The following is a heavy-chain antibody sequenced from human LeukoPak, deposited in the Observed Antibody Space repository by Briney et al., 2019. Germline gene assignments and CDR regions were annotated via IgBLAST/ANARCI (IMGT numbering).Heavy chain of an antibody. V-gene: IGHV3-23*01. D-gene: IGHD4-23*01. Sequence: GGSLRLSCAASGFTFSSYAMSWVRQAPGKGLEWVSAISGSGGRTYYADSVKGRFTISRDNSKNTLYPHMNSLRAEDTAVYYCARDYGGSSPFDYWGQGTLVTVSS. CDR3: ARDYGGSSPFDY. CDR1: GFTFSSYA. CDR2: ISGSGGRT. J-gene: IGHJ4*02.